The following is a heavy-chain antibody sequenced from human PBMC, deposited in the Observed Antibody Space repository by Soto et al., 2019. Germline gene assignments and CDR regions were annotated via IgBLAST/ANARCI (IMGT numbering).Heavy chain of an antibody. Sequence: QVQLQQWGAGLLKPSETLSLTCAVYGGSFSGYYWSWIRQPPGKGLEWIGEINHSGSTNYNPSLKSRVTLSVDTSKNEFSLKLSSVTAADTAVYYCARASSYFDWFPDVWYFDLWGRGTLVTVSS. CDR2: INHSGST. J-gene: IGHJ2*01. CDR3: ARASSYFDWFPDVWYFDL. CDR1: GGSFSGYY. V-gene: IGHV4-34*01. D-gene: IGHD3-9*01.